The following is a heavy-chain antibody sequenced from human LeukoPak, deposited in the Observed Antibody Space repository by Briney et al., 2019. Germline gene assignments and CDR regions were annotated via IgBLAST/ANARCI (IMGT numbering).Heavy chain of an antibody. Sequence: SETLSLTCTVSGGSISSYYWSWIRQPAGKGLEWIGRIYTSGSTNYSPSLKSRVTMSVDTSKNQLFLKLSSVTAADTAVYYCARDKSYCSSATCHNWFDLWGQGTLVTVSS. CDR3: ARDKSYCSSATCHNWFDL. D-gene: IGHD2-2*01. CDR2: IYTSGST. CDR1: GGSISSYY. V-gene: IGHV4-4*07. J-gene: IGHJ5*02.